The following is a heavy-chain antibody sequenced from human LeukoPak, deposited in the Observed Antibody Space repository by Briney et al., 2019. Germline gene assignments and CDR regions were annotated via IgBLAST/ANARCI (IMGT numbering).Heavy chain of an antibody. J-gene: IGHJ6*02. CDR3: ARDDTYMGYYYCGMDV. V-gene: IGHV3-7*01. CDR1: GFTFSSYW. CDR2: IKQDGSEK. D-gene: IGHD1-26*01. Sequence: GGSLRLSCAASGFTFSSYWMSWVRQAPGKGLEWVANIKQDGSEKYYVDSVKGRFTISRDNAKNSLYLQMNNLRAEDTAVYYCARDDTYMGYYYCGMDVWGQGTTVTVSS.